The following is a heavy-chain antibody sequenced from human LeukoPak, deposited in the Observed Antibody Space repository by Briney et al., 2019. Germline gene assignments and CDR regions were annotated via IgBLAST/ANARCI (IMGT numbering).Heavy chain of an antibody. CDR3: ARAEWLAPGWFDP. CDR1: GGSICSGDYY. CDR2: IYYSNST. J-gene: IGHJ5*02. Sequence: SQTLSLNCTGSGGSICSGDYYWSWVRQPPGKGVERNRYIYYSNSTYYNPALKSRVTITVDTSTNQFSLNLSSDTPADTAVYYCARAEWLAPGWFDPWGQGTLVTASS. V-gene: IGHV4-30-4*01. D-gene: IGHD6-19*01.